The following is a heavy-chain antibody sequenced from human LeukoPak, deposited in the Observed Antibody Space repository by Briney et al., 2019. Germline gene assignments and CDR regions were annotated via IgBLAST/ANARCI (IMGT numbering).Heavy chain of an antibody. Sequence: GGSLRLSCAASGFTFSSYSVNWVRQAPGKGLEWVSSISSSSSYIYYADSVKGRFTISRDNAKNSLYLQMNSLRAEDTAVYYCARKATVTTSGGWFDPWGQGTLVTVSS. CDR3: ARKATVTTSGGWFDP. D-gene: IGHD4-17*01. J-gene: IGHJ5*02. V-gene: IGHV3-21*01. CDR2: ISSSSSYI. CDR1: GFTFSSYS.